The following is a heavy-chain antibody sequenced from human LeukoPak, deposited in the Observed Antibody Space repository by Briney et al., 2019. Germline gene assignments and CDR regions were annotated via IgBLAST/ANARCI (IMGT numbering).Heavy chain of an antibody. CDR1: GGSISSGSYY. V-gene: IGHV4-61*02. CDR2: IYTSGST. J-gene: IGHJ6*03. D-gene: IGHD5-18*01. Sequence: PSEILSLTCTVSGGSISSGSYYWSWIRQPAGKGLEWIGRIYTSGSTNYNPSLKSRVTISVDTSRNQFSLKLSSVTAADTAVYYCARDRSTAMVGGYYYYMDVWGKGTTVTVSS. CDR3: ARDRSTAMVGGYYYYMDV.